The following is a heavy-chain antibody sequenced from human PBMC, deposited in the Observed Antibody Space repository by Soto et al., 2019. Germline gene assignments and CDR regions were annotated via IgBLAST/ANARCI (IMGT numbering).Heavy chain of an antibody. Sequence: SETLSLTCTVSGGSITTGGYYWSWIRQLPGKGLEWIGHRYYSESTYYNPSLKSRVSISLDTSKNQFSLKLSFVTAADTAMYYCARTKCSGGSCYSWSLDYWGQGTPVTRLL. V-gene: IGHV4-31*03. CDR2: RYYSEST. CDR1: GGSITTGGYY. D-gene: IGHD2-15*01. J-gene: IGHJ4*02. CDR3: ARTKCSGGSCYSWSLDY.